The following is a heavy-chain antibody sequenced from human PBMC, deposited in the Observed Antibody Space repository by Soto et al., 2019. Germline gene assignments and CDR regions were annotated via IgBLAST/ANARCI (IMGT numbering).Heavy chain of an antibody. J-gene: IGHJ4*02. Sequence: QLQLQESGSGLVKPSQTLSLTCAVSGGSISSGGYSWSWIRQPPGKGLEWIGYIYHSGSTYYNPSLKSRGTISVDRSKNQCSLKLSSVTAADTAVYDCARETGYSYGTFDYWGQGTLVTVSS. CDR2: IYHSGST. CDR1: GGSISSGGYS. CDR3: ARETGYSYGTFDY. V-gene: IGHV4-30-2*01. D-gene: IGHD5-18*01.